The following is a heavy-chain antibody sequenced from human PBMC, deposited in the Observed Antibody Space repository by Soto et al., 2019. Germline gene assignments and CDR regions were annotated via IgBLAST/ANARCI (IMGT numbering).Heavy chain of an antibody. CDR2: ISSSSSTI. CDR3: ARANSYGSPGHFDY. CDR1: GFTFSSYS. D-gene: IGHD3-10*01. Sequence: EVQLVESGGGLVQPGGSLRLSCAASGFTFSSYSMNWVRQAPGKGLEWVSYISSSSSTIYYADSVKGRFTISRDNAKNSLYLKMNSLRAEDTAFYYCARANSYGSPGHFDYWGQGTLVTVSS. J-gene: IGHJ4*02. V-gene: IGHV3-48*01.